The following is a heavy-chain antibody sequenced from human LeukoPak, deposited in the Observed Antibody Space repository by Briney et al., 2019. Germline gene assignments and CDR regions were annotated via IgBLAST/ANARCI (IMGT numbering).Heavy chain of an antibody. V-gene: IGHV1-69*13. CDR2: IIPIFGTA. Sequence: SVKVSCKASGGTFSSYAISWVRQAPGQGLERMGGIIPIFGTANYAQKFQGRVTITADESTSTAYMELSSLRSEDTAVYYCARDFSGDYVWGSYRYNWFDPWGQGTLVTVSS. CDR3: ARDFSGDYVWGSYRYNWFDP. J-gene: IGHJ5*02. D-gene: IGHD3-16*02. CDR1: GGTFSSYA.